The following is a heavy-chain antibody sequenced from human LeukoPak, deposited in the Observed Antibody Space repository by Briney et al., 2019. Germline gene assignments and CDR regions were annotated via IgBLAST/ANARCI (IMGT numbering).Heavy chain of an antibody. CDR2: ISSDESIT. J-gene: IGHJ4*02. CDR1: GFTFSTHA. D-gene: IGHD6-19*01. Sequence: GGSLRLSCAASGFTFSTHAMTWVRQAPGKGLVWVSRISSDESITSYADSVKGRFTISRDNAKNTLFLQMNGLRAEDTAVYYCARVSLSSGCLSNWGQGTLVTVSS. CDR3: ARVSLSSGCLSN. V-gene: IGHV3-74*01.